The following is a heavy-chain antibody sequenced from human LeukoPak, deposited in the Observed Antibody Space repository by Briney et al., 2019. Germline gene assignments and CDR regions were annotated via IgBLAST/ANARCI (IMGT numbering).Heavy chain of an antibody. CDR3: ARFEGVVTAMGY. V-gene: IGHV1-18*01. CDR2: ISAYNGNT. Sequence: ASVKVSSKASGYTFSNYAISWVRQAPGQGLEWMGWISAYNGNTNYAQKLQGRVTMTTDTSTSTAYMELRGLRSDDTAVYYCARFEGVVTAMGYWGQGTLVTVSS. CDR1: GYTFSNYA. J-gene: IGHJ4*02. D-gene: IGHD2-21*02.